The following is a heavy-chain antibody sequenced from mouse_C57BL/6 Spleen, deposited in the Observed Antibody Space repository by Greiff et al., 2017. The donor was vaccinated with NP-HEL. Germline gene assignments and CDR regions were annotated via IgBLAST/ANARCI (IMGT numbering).Heavy chain of an antibody. D-gene: IGHD1-1*01. CDR2: INPNNGGT. CDR3: ARNYGSSYRWYFDV. J-gene: IGHJ1*03. Sequence: EVQLQQSGPELVKPGASVKISCKASGYTFTDYYMNWVKQSHGKSLEWIGDINPNNGGTSYNQKFKGKATLTVDKSSSTAYMELRSLTSEDSAVYYCARNYGSSYRWYFDVWGTRTTVTVSS. CDR1: GYTFTDYY. V-gene: IGHV1-26*01.